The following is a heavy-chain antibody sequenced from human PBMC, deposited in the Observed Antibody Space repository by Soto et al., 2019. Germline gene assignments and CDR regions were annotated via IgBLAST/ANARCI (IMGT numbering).Heavy chain of an antibody. CDR3: ARDLSYYDSRGGAEYFQD. CDR1: VGPLSSYA. CDR2: IIPIFGTA. Sequence: VKVCCLAPVGPLSSYAISLGRQAPGQGLEWMGGIIPIFGTANYAQKFQGRVTITADESTSTAYMELRSLRYEDTAVYYCARDLSYYDSRGGAEYFQDWGQGTLVTVSS. J-gene: IGHJ1*01. V-gene: IGHV1-69*13. D-gene: IGHD3-22*01.